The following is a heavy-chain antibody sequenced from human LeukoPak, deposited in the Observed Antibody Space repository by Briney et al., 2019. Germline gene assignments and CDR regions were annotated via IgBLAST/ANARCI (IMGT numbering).Heavy chain of an antibody. CDR2: ISASGGST. V-gene: IGHV3-23*01. CDR3: AKASELGRGYFDY. Sequence: GGSLRLSCAASGFTFTSYAMSCVRQAPGKGLEWVSVISASGGSTNYADSVKGRFTMSRDNSQNTLYLQMNSLRAEDTAVYYCAKASELGRGYFDYWGQGTLVTVSS. J-gene: IGHJ4*02. CDR1: GFTFTSYA. D-gene: IGHD7-27*01.